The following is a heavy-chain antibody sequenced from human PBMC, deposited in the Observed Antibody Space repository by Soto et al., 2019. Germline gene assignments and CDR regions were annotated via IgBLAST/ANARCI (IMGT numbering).Heavy chain of an antibody. J-gene: IGHJ4*02. D-gene: IGHD3-16*01. CDR3: AKARVAYWGLDDY. CDR2: ISWNSGNI. V-gene: IGHV3-9*01. CDR1: GFTFDDYA. Sequence: EVQLVESGGGLVQPGRSLRLSCAASGFTFDDYAMHWVRQAPGKRLEAVSGISWNSGNIDYADSVKGRFTISRYNAKYDRYLQRNNLRTEYTAVYDCAKARVAYWGLDDYWGQGTLGTVSS.